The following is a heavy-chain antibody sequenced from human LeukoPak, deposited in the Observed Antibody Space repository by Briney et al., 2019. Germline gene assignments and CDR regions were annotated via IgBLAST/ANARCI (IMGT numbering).Heavy chain of an antibody. CDR2: ISWNSGSI. CDR1: GFTFDDYA. V-gene: IGHV3-9*01. Sequence: GGSLRLSCAASGFTFDDYAMHWVRQAPGKGLEWVSGISWNSGSIGYADSVKGRFTISRDNAKTSLFLQMSSLRVEDTAVYYCTIGVELLTYWGQGTLVTVSS. D-gene: IGHD1-7*01. J-gene: IGHJ4*02. CDR3: TIGVELLTY.